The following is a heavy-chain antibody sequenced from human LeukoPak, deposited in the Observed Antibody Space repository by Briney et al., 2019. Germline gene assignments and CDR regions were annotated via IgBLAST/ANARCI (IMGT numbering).Heavy chain of an antibody. CDR2: ISGSGGST. CDR3: AKDVIFYWAFDI. D-gene: IGHD3-9*01. V-gene: IGHV3-23*01. J-gene: IGHJ3*02. CDR1: GFTFSSYA. Sequence: GGSLRLSCAASGFTFSSYAMSWVRQAPGKGLEWVSAISGSGGSTYYADSVKGRFTISRDNSKNTLYLQMNSLRAEDTAVHYCAKDVIFYWAFDIWGQGTMVTVSS.